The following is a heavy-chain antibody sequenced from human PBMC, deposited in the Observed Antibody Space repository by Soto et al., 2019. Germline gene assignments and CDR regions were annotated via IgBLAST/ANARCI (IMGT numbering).Heavy chain of an antibody. D-gene: IGHD3-22*01. CDR1: GGSISSSSYY. CDR3: ARDSGSSGYYYAYGMDV. V-gene: IGHV4-39*02. CDR2: IYYSGST. Sequence: PSETLSLTCTVSGGSISSSSYYWGWVRQPPGKGLEWIGSIYYSGSTYYNPSLKSRVTISVDTSKNQFSLKLSSVTAADTAVYYCARDSGSSGYYYAYGMDVWSQGTTVTVSS. J-gene: IGHJ6*02.